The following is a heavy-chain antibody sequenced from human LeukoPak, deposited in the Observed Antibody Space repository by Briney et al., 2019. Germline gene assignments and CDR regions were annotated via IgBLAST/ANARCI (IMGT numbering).Heavy chain of an antibody. Sequence: GGSLRLSCAASGFTFSSYAMHWVRQAPGKGLEYVSAISSNGGSTYYANSVKGRFTISRDNSKNTLYLQMGSLRAEDMAVSYCARGIVATDYWGQGTLVTVSS. V-gene: IGHV3-64*01. CDR2: ISSNGGST. CDR3: ARGIVATDY. J-gene: IGHJ4*02. CDR1: GFTFSSYA. D-gene: IGHD5-12*01.